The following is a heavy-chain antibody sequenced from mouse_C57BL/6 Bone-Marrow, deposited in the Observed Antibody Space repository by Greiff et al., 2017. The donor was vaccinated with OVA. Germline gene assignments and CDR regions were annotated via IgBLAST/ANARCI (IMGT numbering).Heavy chain of an antibody. CDR2: ISNGGGST. CDR3: ARLTHYKEFAY. D-gene: IGHD2-12*01. J-gene: IGHJ3*01. CDR1: GFTFSDYY. V-gene: IGHV5-12*01. Sequence: EVQLVESGGGLVQPGGSLKLSCAASGFTFSDYYMYWVRQTPEKRLEWVAYISNGGGSTYYPDTVKGRFTISRDNAKNTLYLQMSRLKSEDTAMYYCARLTHYKEFAYWGQGTLVTVSA.